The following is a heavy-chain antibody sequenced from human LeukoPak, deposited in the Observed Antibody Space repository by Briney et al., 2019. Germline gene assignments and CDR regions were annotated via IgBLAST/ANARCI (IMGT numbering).Heavy chain of an antibody. J-gene: IGHJ4*02. V-gene: IGHV4-59*01. CDR3: ARDRIAVAGVFDY. D-gene: IGHD6-19*01. CDR1: GGSISSYY. CDR2: IYYSGST. Sequence: SETLSLTCTVSGGSISSYYWSWIRQPPGKGLEWIGYIYYSGSTNYNPYLKSRVTISVDTSKNQFSLKLSSVTAADTAVYYCARDRIAVAGVFDYWGQGTLVTVSS.